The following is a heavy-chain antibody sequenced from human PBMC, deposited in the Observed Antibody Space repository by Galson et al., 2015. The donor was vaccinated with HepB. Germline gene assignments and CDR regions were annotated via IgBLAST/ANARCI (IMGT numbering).Heavy chain of an antibody. J-gene: IGHJ6*03. CDR3: ATIAYHSEQQLVGKYYYYYYMDV. V-gene: IGHV1-24*01. Sequence: SVKVSCKVSGSTLTELSMHWVRQAPGKGLEWMGGFDPEDGETIYAQKFQGRVTMTEDTSTDTAYMELSSLRSEDTAVYYCATIAYHSEQQLVGKYYYYYYMDVWGKGTTVTVSS. CDR1: GSTLTELS. D-gene: IGHD6-13*01. CDR2: FDPEDGET.